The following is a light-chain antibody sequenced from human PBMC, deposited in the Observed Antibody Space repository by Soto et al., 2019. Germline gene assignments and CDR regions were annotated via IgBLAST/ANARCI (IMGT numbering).Light chain of an antibody. CDR3: SSYTSSSTQV. J-gene: IGLJ1*01. V-gene: IGLV2-14*01. Sequence: ALTQPASVSGSPGQSITFSCTGTSSDVGGYNYVSWYQQHPGKAPKLMIYDVSNRPSGVSNRFSGSKSGNTASLTISWLQAEDEADYYCSSYTSSSTQVFGNGTKVTVL. CDR2: DVS. CDR1: SSDVGGYNY.